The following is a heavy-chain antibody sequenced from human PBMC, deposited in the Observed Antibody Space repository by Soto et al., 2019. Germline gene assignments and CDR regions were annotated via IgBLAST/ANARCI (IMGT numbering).Heavy chain of an antibody. D-gene: IGHD6-13*01. CDR3: ARTYSSSWSPFDY. CDR2: INHSGGT. V-gene: IGHV4-34*01. J-gene: IGHJ4*02. Sequence: QVQLQQWGAGLLKPSETLSLTCAVYGGSFSGYYWSWIRQPPGKGLEWIGEINHSGGTNYNPSRKSRVTISVDTSKNQFSLKLGSVTAADAAVYFCARTYSSSWSPFDYWGQGALVTVSS. CDR1: GGSFSGYY.